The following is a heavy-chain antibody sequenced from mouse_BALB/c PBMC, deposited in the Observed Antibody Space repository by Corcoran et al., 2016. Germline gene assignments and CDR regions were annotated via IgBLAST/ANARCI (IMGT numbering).Heavy chain of an antibody. CDR3: ARKKSSPYYFDY. CDR1: GYTFTEYT. V-gene: IGHV1-18*01. Sequence: EVQLQQSGPELVKPGASVKICCKTSGYTFTEYTMHWVKQSHGKSLEWIGGINPNSGGTRHNQKFKGKATLTVDKSSSTAYMELRSLTSEDSAVFYCARKKSSPYYFDYWGQGTILTVSS. D-gene: IGHD1-1*01. CDR2: INPNSGGT. J-gene: IGHJ2*01.